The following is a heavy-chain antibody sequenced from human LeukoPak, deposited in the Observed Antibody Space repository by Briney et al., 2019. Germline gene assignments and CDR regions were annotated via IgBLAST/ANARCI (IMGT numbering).Heavy chain of an antibody. J-gene: IGHJ4*02. CDR1: GFTFSSYG. CDR2: IWYDGSNK. D-gene: IGHD3-22*01. CDR3: AKDNYYDSSGYSLLDY. V-gene: IGHV3-33*06. Sequence: GGSLRLSCAASGFTFSSYGMHWVRQAPGKGLEWVAVIWYDGSNKYYADSVKGRFTISRDNSKNTLYLQTNSLRAEDTAVYYCAKDNYYDSSGYSLLDYWGQGTLVTVSS.